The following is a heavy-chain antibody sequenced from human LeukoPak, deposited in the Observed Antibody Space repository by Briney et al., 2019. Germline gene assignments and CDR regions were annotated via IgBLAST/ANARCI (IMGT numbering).Heavy chain of an antibody. CDR1: GFTFSDYY. J-gene: IGHJ4*02. D-gene: IGHD2-15*01. CDR3: ARDICSGIGCYPRAPFDY. V-gene: IGHV3-74*01. Sequence: GGSLRLSCAASGFTFSDYYMSWIRQAPGEGLVWVSRMNSDGSNTNYADSVKGRFTISRDNAKNTLYLQMNSLRADDTAVYYCARDICSGIGCYPRAPFDYWGQGTLVTVSS. CDR2: MNSDGSNT.